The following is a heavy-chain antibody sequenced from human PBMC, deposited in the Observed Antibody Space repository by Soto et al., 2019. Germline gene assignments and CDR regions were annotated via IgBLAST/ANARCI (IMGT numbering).Heavy chain of an antibody. V-gene: IGHV4-4*07. CDR1: GGSISSYY. J-gene: IGHJ5*02. Sequence: QVQLQESGPGLVKPSETLSLTCTVSGGSISSYYWSWIRQPAGKGLEWIGRIYTSGSTNYNPSLKSRVTMSVDTSKNQFSLKLSSVTAADTAVYYCARTTLDYDILTGYYTIGWFDPWGQGTLVTVSS. CDR2: IYTSGST. D-gene: IGHD3-9*01. CDR3: ARTTLDYDILTGYYTIGWFDP.